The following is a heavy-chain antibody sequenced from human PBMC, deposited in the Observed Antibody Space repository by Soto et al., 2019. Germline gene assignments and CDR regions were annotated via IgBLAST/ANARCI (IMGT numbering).Heavy chain of an antibody. Sequence: ASVKVSCKASGYTFTNYYMHWVLQAPGQGLEWMGIINPSGGSTSYAQKFQGRVTMTRDTSTSTVYMELSSLRSEDTAVYYCVTSSTSFVWFDPWAQGTLVTVSS. J-gene: IGHJ5*02. V-gene: IGHV1-46*03. CDR1: GYTFTNYY. D-gene: IGHD2-2*01. CDR3: VTSSTSFVWFDP. CDR2: INPSGGST.